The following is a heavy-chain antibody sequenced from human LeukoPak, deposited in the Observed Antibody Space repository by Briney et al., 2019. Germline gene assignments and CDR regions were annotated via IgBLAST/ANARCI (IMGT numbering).Heavy chain of an antibody. J-gene: IGHJ4*02. V-gene: IGHV1-2*02. CDR3: ARETPSPRSSGGGTDY. Sequence: GASVKVSCKASGYTFTGYYIHWVRQAPGQGLEWMGWINPNSGGTNYAQKFQGRVTMTRDTSISTAYMELSRLRSDDTAVYYCARETPSPRSSGGGTDYWGQGTLVTVSS. D-gene: IGHD6-19*01. CDR1: GYTFTGYY. CDR2: INPNSGGT.